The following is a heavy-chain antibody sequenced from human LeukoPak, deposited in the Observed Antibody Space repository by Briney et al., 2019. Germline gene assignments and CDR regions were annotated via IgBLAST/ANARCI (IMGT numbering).Heavy chain of an antibody. Sequence: ASVKVSCEASGYTFTTYGIGWVRQAPGQGLEWMGGIIPIFGTANYAQKFQGRVTITADESTSTAYMELSSLRSEDTAVYYCARFYGYSYGYYYYGMDVWGQGTTVTVSS. CDR3: ARFYGYSYGYYYYGMDV. D-gene: IGHD5-18*01. V-gene: IGHV1-69*13. CDR1: GYTFTTYG. J-gene: IGHJ6*02. CDR2: IIPIFGTA.